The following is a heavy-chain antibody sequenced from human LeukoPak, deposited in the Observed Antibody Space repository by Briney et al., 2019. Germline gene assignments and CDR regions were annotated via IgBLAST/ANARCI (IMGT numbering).Heavy chain of an antibody. CDR2: IRQDGNVK. CDR1: GFTFSSYE. V-gene: IGHV3-7*01. CDR3: ARDSGTYSSDY. D-gene: IGHD1-26*01. Sequence: GGSLRLSCAASGFTFSSYEMNWVRQAPGKGLEWVASIRQDGNVKYYVDSVKGRFTISRDNGENSLFLQMNSLRAEDTAVYYCARDSGTYSSDYWGQGTLVTVSS. J-gene: IGHJ4*02.